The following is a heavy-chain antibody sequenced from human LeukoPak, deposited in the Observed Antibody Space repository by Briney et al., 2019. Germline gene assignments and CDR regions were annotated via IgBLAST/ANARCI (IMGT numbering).Heavy chain of an antibody. D-gene: IGHD6-19*01. CDR2: ISAYNGNT. V-gene: IGHV1-18*01. CDR3: ARGPGITVAGGDDY. J-gene: IGHJ4*02. CDR1: GYTFTSYG. Sequence: ASVKVSFKASGYTFTSYGISWVRQAPGQGLEWMGWISAYNGNTNYAQKLQGRVTMTRDTSISTAYMELSSLRSDDTALYYCARGPGITVAGGDDYWGQGALVTVSS.